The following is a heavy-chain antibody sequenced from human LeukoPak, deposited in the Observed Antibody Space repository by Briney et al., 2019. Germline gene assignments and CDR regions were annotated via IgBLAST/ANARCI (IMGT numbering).Heavy chain of an antibody. J-gene: IGHJ4*02. CDR1: GYTFTGYY. CDR2: INPNSGGT. V-gene: IGHV1-2*02. CDR3: AREGPYYDIPTVLVSPQFDY. Sequence: VASVKVSCKASGYTFTGYYMHWVRQAPGQGLEWMGWINPNSGGTNYAQKFQGRVTMTRDTSISTAYMELSRLRSDDTAVYYCAREGPYYDIPTVLVSPQFDYWGQGTLVTVSS. D-gene: IGHD3-9*01.